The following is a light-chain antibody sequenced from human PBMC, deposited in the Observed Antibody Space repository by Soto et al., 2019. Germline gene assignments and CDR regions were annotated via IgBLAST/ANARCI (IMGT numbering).Light chain of an antibody. CDR3: SSYRASSTTHYV. Sequence: QSALTQPASLSGSPGQSITISCTGTSSDIGGYNYVSWYQQHPGKAPKLIIHDVSNRPSGVSDRFFGSKSGNTASLTISGLQAEXEADYYCSSYRASSTTHYVFGTGTKVTVL. CDR1: SSDIGGYNY. V-gene: IGLV2-14*03. CDR2: DVS. J-gene: IGLJ1*01.